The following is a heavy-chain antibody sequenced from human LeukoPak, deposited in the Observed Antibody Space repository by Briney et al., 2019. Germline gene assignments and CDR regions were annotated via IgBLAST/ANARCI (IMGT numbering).Heavy chain of an antibody. CDR1: GGSISSSSYY. Sequence: TSETLSLTCTVSGGSISSSSYYWGWIRQPPGKGLEWIGSIYYSGSTYYNPSLKSRVTISVDTSKNQFSLKLNSVTAADTAVYYCARQLGYCSGGSCYPLDYWGQGTLVTVSS. V-gene: IGHV4-39*01. J-gene: IGHJ4*02. CDR2: IYYSGST. D-gene: IGHD2-15*01. CDR3: ARQLGYCSGGSCYPLDY.